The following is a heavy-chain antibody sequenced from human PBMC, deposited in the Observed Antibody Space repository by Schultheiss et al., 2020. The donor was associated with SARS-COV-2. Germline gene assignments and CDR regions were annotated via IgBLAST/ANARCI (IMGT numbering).Heavy chain of an antibody. V-gene: IGHV3-74*01. J-gene: IGHJ4*02. D-gene: IGHD2-15*01. CDR2: INSDGSST. CDR1: GFTFGSYA. CDR3: ARAGYCSGGSCYPPGPKYYFDY. Sequence: GGSLRLSCVASGFTFGSYAMTWVRQAPGTGLEWVSRINSDGSSTSYADSVKGRFTISRDNAKNTLYLQMNSLRAEDTAVYYCARAGYCSGGSCYPPGPKYYFDYWGQGTLVTVSS.